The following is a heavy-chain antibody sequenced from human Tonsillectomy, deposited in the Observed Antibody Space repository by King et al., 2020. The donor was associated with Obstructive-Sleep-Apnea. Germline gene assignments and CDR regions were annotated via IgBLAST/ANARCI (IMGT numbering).Heavy chain of an antibody. Sequence: LQQWGAGLLKPSETLSLTCVVNGGSLSGYYWSWIRQPPGKGLEWIGEINHGGSTNYNPSLKSRVTISVDTSRTRFSLKLNSVTAADTAVFYCARGLTPRAFDIWGQGTMVTVSS. V-gene: IGHV4-34*01. CDR1: GGSLSGYY. J-gene: IGHJ3*02. D-gene: IGHD4-23*01. CDR3: ARGLTPRAFDI. CDR2: INHGGST.